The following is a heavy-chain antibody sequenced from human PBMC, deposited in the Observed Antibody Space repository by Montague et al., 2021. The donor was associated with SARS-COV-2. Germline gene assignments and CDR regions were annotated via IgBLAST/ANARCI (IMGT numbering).Heavy chain of an antibody. CDR3: ARDLGFYGIDF. CDR2: ISYDGSNK. V-gene: IGHV3-30*04. J-gene: IGHJ6*02. Sequence: SLRLSCAASGFTLSSYVMHWVRQAPGKGLEWVAVISYDGSNKYYADSVKGRFTISRDNSKNALYLQMNSLRAEDTAVYYCARDLGFYGIDFWGQGTTVTVSS. CDR1: GFTLSSYV.